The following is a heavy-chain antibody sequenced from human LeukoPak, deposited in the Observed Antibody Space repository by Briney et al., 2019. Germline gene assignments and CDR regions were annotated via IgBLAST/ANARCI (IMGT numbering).Heavy chain of an antibody. CDR3: ASRNYYDSSDYHFDY. CDR1: GYTFTSYG. Sequence: ASVKVSCKASGYTFTSYGISWVRQAPGQGLEWMGWISAYNGNTNYAQKLQGRVTMTTDTSTSTAYMELRSLRSDDTAVYYCASRNYYDSSDYHFDYWGQGTLVTVSS. V-gene: IGHV1-18*01. J-gene: IGHJ4*02. CDR2: ISAYNGNT. D-gene: IGHD3-22*01.